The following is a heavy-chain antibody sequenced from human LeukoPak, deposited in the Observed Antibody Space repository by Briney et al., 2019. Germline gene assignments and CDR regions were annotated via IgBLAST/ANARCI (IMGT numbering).Heavy chain of an antibody. J-gene: IGHJ4*02. CDR3: ARVSSSSWYAAIDY. Sequence: GASVKVSCKASGYTFTTYGISWVRQAPGQGFEWMGWISTYSGATNYVQNLQGRVTMTTDTSTTTAYMELRSLRADDTAVYYCARVSSSSWYAAIDYWGQGTLVTVSS. V-gene: IGHV1-18*01. CDR1: GYTFTTYG. CDR2: ISTYSGAT. D-gene: IGHD6-13*01.